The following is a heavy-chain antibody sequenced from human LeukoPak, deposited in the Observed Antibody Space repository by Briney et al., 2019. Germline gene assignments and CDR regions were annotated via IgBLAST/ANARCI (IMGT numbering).Heavy chain of an antibody. CDR2: IYYSGST. Sequence: SSETLSLTCTVSGGSISSYYWSWIRQPPGKGLEWIGYIYYSGSTNYNPSLKSRVTISVDTSKNQFSLKLSSVTAADTAVYYCARVRGYYDSSGYFPYDFDYWGQGTLVTVSS. J-gene: IGHJ4*02. V-gene: IGHV4-59*01. CDR1: GGSISSYY. D-gene: IGHD3-22*01. CDR3: ARVRGYYDSSGYFPYDFDY.